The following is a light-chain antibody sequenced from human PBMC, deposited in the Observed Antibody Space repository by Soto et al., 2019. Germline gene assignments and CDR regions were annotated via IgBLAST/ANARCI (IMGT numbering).Light chain of an antibody. J-gene: IGLJ1*01. CDR2: EVN. CDR1: SSDVGGYNY. Sequence: QSALTQPPSASGSPGQSVTISCTGTSSDVGGYNYVSWYQQHPGKAPKLVIFEVNKRPSGVPDRFSGSKSGNTASLTVSGLQNEDEADYYCNSYAGSNSFVFGTGTKVTVL. V-gene: IGLV2-8*01. CDR3: NSYAGSNSFV.